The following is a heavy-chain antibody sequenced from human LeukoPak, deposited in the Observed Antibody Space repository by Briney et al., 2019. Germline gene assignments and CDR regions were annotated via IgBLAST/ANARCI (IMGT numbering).Heavy chain of an antibody. CDR2: IYYSGST. CDR3: ARHGDGDYPLDY. D-gene: IGHD4-17*01. CDR1: GGSISSGGYY. V-gene: IGHV4-39*01. J-gene: IGHJ4*02. Sequence: PSQTLSLTCTVSGGSISSGGYYWSWIRQHPGKGLEWIGSIYYSGSTYYNPSLKSRVTISVDTSKNQFSLKLSSVTAADTAVYYCARHGDGDYPLDYWGQGTLVTVSS.